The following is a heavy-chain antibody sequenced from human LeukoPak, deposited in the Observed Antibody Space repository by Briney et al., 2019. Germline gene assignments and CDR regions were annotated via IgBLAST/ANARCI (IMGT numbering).Heavy chain of an antibody. Sequence: PGKSLRLSCAASGFTFTRYAIHWVRQAPGKGLEWVAVILYDGSLKYYTDSVKGRFTISRDNSKNTVYLQMNNLIRDDTAVYYCARDMGILVVPPFDIWGQGTLVTVSS. CDR2: ILYDGSLK. J-gene: IGHJ4*02. V-gene: IGHV3-30*04. D-gene: IGHD2-8*02. CDR3: ARDMGILVVPPFDI. CDR1: GFTFTRYA.